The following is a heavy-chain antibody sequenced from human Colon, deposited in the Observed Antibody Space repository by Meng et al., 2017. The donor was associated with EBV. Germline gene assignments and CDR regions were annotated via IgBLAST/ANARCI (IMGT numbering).Heavy chain of an antibody. CDR2: IHNSGSA. CDR3: SRFGNIRSRNYFDY. CDR1: AGTMSIGSHC. V-gene: IGHV4-30-4*08. J-gene: IGHJ4*02. D-gene: IGHD2/OR15-2a*01. Sequence: QVQLQASVTGPGPPSHTPSLTCTFSAGTMSIGSHCWSWIRKLPGKGLEWIWYIHNSGSAYYNPTLNIRVYTSVDTSKTQFSMNLNSMTAAYTDAYYSSRFGNIRSRNYFDYWGQGTLVTVSS.